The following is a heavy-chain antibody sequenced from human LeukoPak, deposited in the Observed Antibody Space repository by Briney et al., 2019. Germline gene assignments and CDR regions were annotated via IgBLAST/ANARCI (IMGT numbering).Heavy chain of an antibody. J-gene: IGHJ4*02. Sequence: SETLSLTCTVSGGSISSYYWSWIRQPPGKGLEWIGYIYYSGSTNYNPSLKSRVTISVDTSKNQFSLKLSSVAAADTAVYYCARTHSGYDSEMIRWGQGTLVTVSS. V-gene: IGHV4-59*08. D-gene: IGHD5-12*01. CDR1: GGSISSYY. CDR2: IYYSGST. CDR3: ARTHSGYDSEMIR.